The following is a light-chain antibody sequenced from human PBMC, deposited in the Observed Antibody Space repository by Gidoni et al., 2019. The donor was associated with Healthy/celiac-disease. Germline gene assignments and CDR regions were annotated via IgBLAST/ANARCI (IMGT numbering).Light chain of an antibody. V-gene: IGLV3-19*01. CDR3: NSRDSSGNHLEV. J-gene: IGLJ2*01. CDR1: SLRSYY. CDR2: GKN. Sequence: SSELTQDPAVSVALGQTDRITCQGDSLRSYYASWYQQKPGQAPVLVIYGKNNRPSGIPDRFSGSSSGNTASLTITGAQAEDEADYYCNSRDSSGNHLEVFGGGTKLTVL.